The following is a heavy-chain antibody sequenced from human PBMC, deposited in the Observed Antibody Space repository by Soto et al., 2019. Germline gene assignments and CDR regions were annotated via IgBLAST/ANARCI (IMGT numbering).Heavy chain of an antibody. CDR1: GGSFSTYY. Sequence: QVQLQQWGAGLLKPSETLSLTCAVYGGSFSTYYWSWIRQPPRKGLEWIGESNPSGSTNCNPSLKSRVTMSLATSQNEFSLRLSSVAAAETAAYYCARGQGYYFSSSCSTDSYGMDVWGHGTTVTASS. CDR3: ARGQGYYFSSSCSTDSYGMDV. CDR2: SNPSGST. J-gene: IGHJ6*02. D-gene: IGHD2-2*01. V-gene: IGHV4-34*01.